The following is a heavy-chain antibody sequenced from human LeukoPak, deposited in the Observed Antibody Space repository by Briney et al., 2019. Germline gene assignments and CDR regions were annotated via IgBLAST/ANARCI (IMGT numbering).Heavy chain of an antibody. CDR1: GYTLTELS. CDR2: FDPEDGET. D-gene: IGHD3-22*01. CDR3: ATLPHYYDTIRPDDY. V-gene: IGHV1-24*01. Sequence: ASVKVSCKVSGYTLTELSMHWVRQAPGKGLEWMGGFDPEDGETIYAQKFQGRVTMTEDTSTDAAYMELSSLRSEDTAVYYCATLPHYYDTIRPDDYWGQGTLVTVSS. J-gene: IGHJ4*02.